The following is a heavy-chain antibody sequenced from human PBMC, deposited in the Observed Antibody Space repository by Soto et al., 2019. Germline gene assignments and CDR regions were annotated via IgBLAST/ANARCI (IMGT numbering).Heavy chain of an antibody. CDR1: GGGFSSYA. CDR3: ARDPRGGHYYYGMDV. J-gene: IGHJ6*02. V-gene: IGHV1-69*13. D-gene: IGHD3-16*01. Sequence: ASVKFSCEACGGGFSSYAMSWVRQAPGQGLEWMGGIIPIFGTANYAQKFQGRVTITADESTSTAYMELSSLRSEDTAVYYCARDPRGGHYYYGMDVWGQGTTVTVSS. CDR2: IIPIFGTA.